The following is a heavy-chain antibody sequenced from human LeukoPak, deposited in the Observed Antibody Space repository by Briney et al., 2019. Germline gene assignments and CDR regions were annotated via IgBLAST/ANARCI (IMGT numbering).Heavy chain of an antibody. V-gene: IGHV4-39*01. Sequence: SETLSLTCTVSGGSISSSSYYWGWIRQPPGKGLEWIGSIYYSGSTYYNPSLKSRVTMSVDTSKNQFSLKLSSVTAADTAVYYCARLSAGMGYWGQGTLVTVSS. CDR2: IYYSGST. CDR3: ARLSAGMGY. J-gene: IGHJ4*02. D-gene: IGHD6-19*01. CDR1: GGSISSSSYY.